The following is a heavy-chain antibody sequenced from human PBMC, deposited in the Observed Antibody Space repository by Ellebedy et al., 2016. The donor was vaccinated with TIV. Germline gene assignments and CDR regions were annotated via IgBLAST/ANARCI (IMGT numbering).Heavy chain of an antibody. CDR3: VMGFGESFFDY. V-gene: IGHV4-59*01. J-gene: IGHJ4*02. Sequence: SETLSLTCAVYGGSFSGYYWSWIRQPPGKGLEWIGYIYYSGSTNYNPSLKSRVTISVDTSKNQFSLKLSSVTAADTAVYYCVMGFGESFFDYWGQGTLVTVSS. CDR2: IYYSGST. D-gene: IGHD3-10*01. CDR1: GGSFSGYY.